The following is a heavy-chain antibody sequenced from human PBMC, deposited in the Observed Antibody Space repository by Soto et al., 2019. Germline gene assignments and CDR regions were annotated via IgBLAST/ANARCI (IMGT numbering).Heavy chain of an antibody. Sequence: SETLSLTCTVSGGSISRGGYFWSWIRQHPGKGLEWIGYIYYSGSTYYNPSLKSRVTISVDTSKNQFSLKLSSVTAADTAAYYCARVVREYYYDSSGYFGYWGQGTLVTVSS. J-gene: IGHJ4*02. CDR1: GGSISRGGYF. CDR3: ARVVREYYYDSSGYFGY. V-gene: IGHV4-31*03. CDR2: IYYSGST. D-gene: IGHD3-22*01.